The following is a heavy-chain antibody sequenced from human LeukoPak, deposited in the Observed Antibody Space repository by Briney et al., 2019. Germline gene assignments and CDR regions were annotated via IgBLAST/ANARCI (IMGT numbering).Heavy chain of an antibody. CDR1: GFTFSSYW. CDR3: ARRGDSSGWYEGLYYFDY. D-gene: IGHD6-19*01. V-gene: IGHV3-7*03. CDR2: IKQDGSEK. Sequence: GGYLRLSCAASGFTFSSYWMSWVRQAPGKGLEWVANIKQDGSEKYYVDSVKGRFTISRDNAKNSLYLQMNSLRAEDTAVYYCARRGDSSGWYEGLYYFDYWGQGTLVTVSS. J-gene: IGHJ4*02.